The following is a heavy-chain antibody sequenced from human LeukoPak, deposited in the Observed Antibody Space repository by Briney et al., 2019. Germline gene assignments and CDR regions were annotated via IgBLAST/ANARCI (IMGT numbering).Heavy chain of an antibody. V-gene: IGHV3-11*04. CDR3: ARDRKTYSSPDAFDI. CDR1: GFTFSDYY. D-gene: IGHD6-13*01. CDR2: ISSSGSTI. J-gene: IGHJ3*02. Sequence: PGGSLRLSCAASGFTFSDYYMSWLRQAPGKGLEWVSYISSSGSTIYYADSVKGRFTISRDNAKNSLYLQMNSLRAEDTAVYYCARDRKTYSSPDAFDIWGQGTMVTVSS.